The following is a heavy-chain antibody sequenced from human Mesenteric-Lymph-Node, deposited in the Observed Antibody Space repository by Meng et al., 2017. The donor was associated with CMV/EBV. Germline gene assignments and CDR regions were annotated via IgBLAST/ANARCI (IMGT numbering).Heavy chain of an antibody. D-gene: IGHD6-13*01. V-gene: IGHV4-39*07. J-gene: IGHJ5*02. CDR2: IYYSGST. CDR3: ARVEAAPNWFDP. CDR1: GASISRSSYY. Sequence: SETLSLTCTVSGASISRSSYYWGWIRQPPGKGLEWIGSIYYSGSTYYNPSLKSRVTISVDTSKNQFSLKLSSVTAADTAVYYCARVEAAPNWFDPWGQGTLVTVSS.